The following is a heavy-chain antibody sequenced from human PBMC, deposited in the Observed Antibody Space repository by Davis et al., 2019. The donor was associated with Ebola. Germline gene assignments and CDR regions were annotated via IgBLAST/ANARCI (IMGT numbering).Heavy chain of an antibody. CDR3: TRVALELGWFDP. D-gene: IGHD1-7*01. J-gene: IGHJ5*02. CDR1: GFTFSGSA. V-gene: IGHV3-73*01. Sequence: GESLKISCAASGFTFSGSAMHWVRQASGKGLEWVGRIRSKANSYATAYAASVKGRFTISRDDSKNTAYLQMNSLKTEDTAVYYCTRVALELGWFDPWGQGTLVTVSS. CDR2: IRSKANSYAT.